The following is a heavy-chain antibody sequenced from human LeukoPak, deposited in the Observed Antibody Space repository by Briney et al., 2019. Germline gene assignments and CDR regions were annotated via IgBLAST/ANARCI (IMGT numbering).Heavy chain of an antibody. V-gene: IGHV3-9*01. CDR3: AKGASTMIVVASFDY. CDR1: GFTFDDYA. CDR2: ISWNSGSI. D-gene: IGHD3-22*01. Sequence: GGSLRLSCAASGFTFDDYAMHWVRQAPGKGLEWVSGISWNSGSIGYADSVKGRFTISRDNAKYSLYLQMNSLRAEDTALYYCAKGASTMIVVASFDYWGQGTLVTVSS. J-gene: IGHJ4*02.